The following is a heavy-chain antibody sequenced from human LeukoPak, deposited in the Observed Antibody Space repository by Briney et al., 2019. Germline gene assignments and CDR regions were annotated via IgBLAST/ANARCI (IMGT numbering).Heavy chain of an antibody. V-gene: IGHV1-69*05. CDR1: GYTFTGYY. J-gene: IGHJ5*02. CDR3: ALGNQLLYPGWFDP. Sequence: GASVKVSCKASGYTFTGYYMHWVRQAPGQGLEWMGGIIPVFGTANYAQKFQGRVTITTDESTSTAYMELGSLRSEDTAVYYCALGNQLLYPGWFDPWGQGTLVTVSS. CDR2: IIPVFGTA. D-gene: IGHD2-2*02.